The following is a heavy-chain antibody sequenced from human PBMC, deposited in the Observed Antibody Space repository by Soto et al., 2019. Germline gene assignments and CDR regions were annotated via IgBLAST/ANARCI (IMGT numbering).Heavy chain of an antibody. V-gene: IGHV3-23*01. D-gene: IGHD1-1*01. CDR1: GFTFSTYA. CDR3: ANSQPNSYLDF. J-gene: IGHJ6*03. Sequence: PGGSLRLSCAASGFTFSTYAMAWIRQAPGKGLEWVSSISNNGGRKYYAASVKGRFTISRDNSKNTLYLQMNSLRAEDTAVYYSANSQPNSYLDFWGKGTTVTVSS. CDR2: ISNNGGRK.